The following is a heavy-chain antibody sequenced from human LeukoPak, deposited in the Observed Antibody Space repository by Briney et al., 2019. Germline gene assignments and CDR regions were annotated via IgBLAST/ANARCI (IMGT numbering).Heavy chain of an antibody. CDR2: ISSNGGST. CDR1: GFTFSSYA. V-gene: IGHV3-64*01. Sequence: PGGSLRLSCAASGFTFSSYAMHWVRQAPGEELEYVSAISSNGGSTYYANSVKGRFTISRDNSKNTLYLQMGSLRAEDMAVYYCARDATYYSNFNWFDPWGQGTLVTVSS. D-gene: IGHD4-11*01. J-gene: IGHJ5*02. CDR3: ARDATYYSNFNWFDP.